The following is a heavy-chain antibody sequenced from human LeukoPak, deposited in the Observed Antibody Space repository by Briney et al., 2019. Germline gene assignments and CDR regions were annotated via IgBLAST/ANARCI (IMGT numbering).Heavy chain of an antibody. CDR3: ARDIGYCSGGSCYMAYYFDY. CDR1: GGSISSSSYY. D-gene: IGHD2-15*01. V-gene: IGHV4-39*07. Sequence: SETLSLTCTVSGGSISSSSYYWGWIRQPPGKGLEWIGSIYYSGSTYYNPSLKSRVTISVDTSKNQFSLKLSSVTAADTAVYYCARDIGYCSGGSCYMAYYFDYWGQGTLVTVSS. CDR2: IYYSGST. J-gene: IGHJ4*02.